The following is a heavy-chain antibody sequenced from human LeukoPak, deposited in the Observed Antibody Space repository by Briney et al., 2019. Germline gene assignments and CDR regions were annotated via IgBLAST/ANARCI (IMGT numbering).Heavy chain of an antibody. D-gene: IGHD3-16*02. Sequence: GASVKVSCKASGYTFTGYYMHWVRQAPGQGLEWMGWINPNSGGTNYAQKFQGRVTMTRDTSISTAYMELSRLRSDDTAVYYCARKYYDCVWGSYRYTGYYYMDVWGKGTTVTVSS. V-gene: IGHV1-2*02. CDR1: GYTFTGYY. J-gene: IGHJ6*03. CDR3: ARKYYDCVWGSYRYTGYYYMDV. CDR2: INPNSGGT.